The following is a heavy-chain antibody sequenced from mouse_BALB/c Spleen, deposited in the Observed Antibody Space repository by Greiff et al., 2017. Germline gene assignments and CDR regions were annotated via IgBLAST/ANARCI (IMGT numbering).Heavy chain of an antibody. CDR2: IRYDGSN. Sequence: EESGPGLVKPSQSLSLTCPLTGSSITTGYYCNWIRQFPGNKLEWKGYIRYDGSNNYHPTLKKRISITRDTSKNQFFLKLNSVTTEDTATYYCARAKYGNYHGFDYWGQGTTLTVSS. CDR3: ARAKYGNYHGFDY. CDR1: GSSITTGYY. J-gene: IGHJ2*01. V-gene: IGHV3-6*02. D-gene: IGHD2-10*02.